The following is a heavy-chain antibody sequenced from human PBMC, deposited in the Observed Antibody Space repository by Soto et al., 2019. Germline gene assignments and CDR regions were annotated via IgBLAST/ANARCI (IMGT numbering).Heavy chain of an antibody. Sequence: PGGPLRLSCAASGFTFSSYAMSWVRQAPGKGLKWVSAISGSGGSTYYADSVKGRFTISRDNSKNTLYLQMNSLRAEDTAVYYCAKIPGPKVVVVTAILDPPLFDYWGQGTLVTVSS. J-gene: IGHJ4*02. D-gene: IGHD2-21*02. CDR3: AKIPGPKVVVVTAILDPPLFDY. V-gene: IGHV3-23*01. CDR2: ISGSGGST. CDR1: GFTFSSYA.